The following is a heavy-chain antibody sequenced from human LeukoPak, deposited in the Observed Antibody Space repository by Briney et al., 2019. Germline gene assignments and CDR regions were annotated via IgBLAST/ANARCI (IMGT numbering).Heavy chain of an antibody. D-gene: IGHD3-10*01. CDR2: ISGDGGST. CDR3: AKDRGYGSGSLFDY. CDR1: GFTFDDYA. V-gene: IGHV3-43*02. Sequence: PGGSLRLSCAASGFTFDDYAMHWVRQAPGKGLEWVSLISGDGGSTYYADSVKGRFTISRDNSKNSLYLQMNSLRTEDTAPYYCAKDRGYGSGSLFDYWGQGTLVTVSS. J-gene: IGHJ4*02.